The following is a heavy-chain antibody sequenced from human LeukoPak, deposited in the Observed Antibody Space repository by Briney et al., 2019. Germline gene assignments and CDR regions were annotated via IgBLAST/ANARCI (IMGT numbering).Heavy chain of an antibody. CDR1: GLTFDDYA. Sequence: GGSLRLSCAASGLTFDDYAMHWVRQAPGKGLEWVSGISWNSGSIGYADSVKGRFTISRDNAKNSLYLQMNSLRAEDTALYYCAKEVSSGFDYWGQGTLVTVSS. V-gene: IGHV3-9*01. J-gene: IGHJ4*02. CDR3: AKEVSSGFDY. D-gene: IGHD6-19*01. CDR2: ISWNSGSI.